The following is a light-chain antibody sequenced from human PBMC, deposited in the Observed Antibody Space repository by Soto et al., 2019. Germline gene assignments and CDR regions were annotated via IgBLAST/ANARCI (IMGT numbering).Light chain of an antibody. J-gene: IGLJ2*01. V-gene: IGLV1-44*01. Sequence: VLTQPPSASGAPGQTVTISCSGSSSNIGSNTVNWYQQLPGTAPKLLIYSNNQRPSGVPDRFSGSKSGTSASLAISGLQSEDEADYYCAAWDDSLNGVVFGGGTKLTVL. CDR1: SSNIGSNT. CDR3: AAWDDSLNGVV. CDR2: SNN.